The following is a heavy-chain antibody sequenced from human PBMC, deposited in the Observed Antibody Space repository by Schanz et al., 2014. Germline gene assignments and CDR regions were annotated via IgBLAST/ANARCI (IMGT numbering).Heavy chain of an antibody. D-gene: IGHD4-17*01. J-gene: IGHJ5*02. V-gene: IGHV1-69*09. Sequence: QVQLVQSGAEVKEPGASVKVSCEASRYTFNTYGLNWVRQAPGQGLEWMGRVIPILGVTHYAQKFQGRVTITADKSTTTAYMELNSLNSDDTAVYYCATLDYADSVSWGQGSLVTGSS. CDR2: VIPILGVT. CDR3: ATLDYADSVS. CDR1: RYTFNTYG.